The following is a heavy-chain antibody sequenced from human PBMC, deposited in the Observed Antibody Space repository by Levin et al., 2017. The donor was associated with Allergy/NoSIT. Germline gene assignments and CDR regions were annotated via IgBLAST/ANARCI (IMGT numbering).Heavy chain of an antibody. J-gene: IGHJ2*01. CDR3: ARLEHFGLGAFRYFDL. Sequence: SETLSLVCAVSGGSISSGAYYWGWIRQPPGKGLEWIGNIYYTGSTYYNSSLKSRVTMSVDTSKNQFSLRLNSVTAADTAVYYCARLEHFGLGAFRYFDLWGRGTLVTVSS. CDR2: IYYTGST. V-gene: IGHV4-39*01. CDR1: GGSISSGAYY. D-gene: IGHD3-16*01.